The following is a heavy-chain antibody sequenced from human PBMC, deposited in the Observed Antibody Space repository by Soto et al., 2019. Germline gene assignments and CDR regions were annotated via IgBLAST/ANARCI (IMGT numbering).Heavy chain of an antibody. Sequence: QVQLVQSGAEVKKPGASVKVSCKASGYTFTSYAMHWVRQAPGQRLEWMGWINAGNGNTKYSQKFQGRVTITRDTSASTAYMELSSLRSEDTAVYYCARSPDYYGSGSYYNRGGWFDPWGQGTLVTVSS. J-gene: IGHJ5*02. CDR1: GYTFTSYA. CDR3: ARSPDYYGSGSYYNRGGWFDP. V-gene: IGHV1-3*01. CDR2: INAGNGNT. D-gene: IGHD3-10*01.